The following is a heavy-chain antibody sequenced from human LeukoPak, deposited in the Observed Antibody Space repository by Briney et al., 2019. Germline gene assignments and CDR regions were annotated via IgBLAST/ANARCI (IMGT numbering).Heavy chain of an antibody. V-gene: IGHV4-59*01. D-gene: IGHD6-19*01. Sequence: SETLSLTCTVSGGSITSYYWSWIRQPPGKGLEWLGYIYYIGSTNYNPSLKSRVTISVDTSKNQFSLKLSSVTAADTAFYYCARAGSGWSFDYWGQGALVTVSS. CDR1: GGSITSYY. J-gene: IGHJ4*02. CDR3: ARAGSGWSFDY. CDR2: IYYIGST.